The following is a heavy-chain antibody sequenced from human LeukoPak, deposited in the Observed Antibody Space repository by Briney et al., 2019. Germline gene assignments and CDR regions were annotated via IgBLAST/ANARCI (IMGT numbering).Heavy chain of an antibody. V-gene: IGHV4-28*01. J-gene: IGHJ4*02. CDR3: ARTESSGWHPLDY. CDR1: GYSISNNNW. CDR2: ICYSGST. Sequence: SETLSLTCAVSGYSISNNNWWGWIRQPPGKGLEWIGYICYSGSTYYNPSLKSRVTMSVDTSKNQFSLKLSSVTAVDTAVYYCARTESSGWHPLDYWGQGTLVTVSS. D-gene: IGHD6-19*01.